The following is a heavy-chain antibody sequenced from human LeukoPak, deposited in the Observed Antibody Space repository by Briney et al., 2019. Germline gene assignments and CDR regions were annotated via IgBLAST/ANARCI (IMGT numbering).Heavy chain of an antibody. J-gene: IGHJ3*02. CDR2: IIPIFGTA. CDR3: ARRTTSVAFHI. D-gene: IGHD2-2*01. Sequence: ASVNVSCKASGGSLSSYGISWVRQAPGQGLEWVGRIIPIFGTANYAQKFQDRVNITADKSTSIVYMELSSLRSEDTAVYYCARRTTSVAFHIWGQGSMATVSS. CDR1: GGSLSSYG. V-gene: IGHV1-69*06.